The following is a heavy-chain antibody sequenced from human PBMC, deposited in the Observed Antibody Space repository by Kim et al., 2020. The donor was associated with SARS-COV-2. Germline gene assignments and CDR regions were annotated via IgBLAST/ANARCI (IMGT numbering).Heavy chain of an antibody. CDR1: GYSFSNYG. D-gene: IGHD3-22*01. J-gene: IGHJ4*01. Sequence: ASVKVSCKASGYSFSNYGLVWARQAPGQGLEWMGWISSNSGHTKYAQNVQGRVTLTTDTSTNTGYMELSSLRSDDTAVYYCAPYYDSSSYRGQWDWGQGTPVTVSS. CDR3: APYYDSSSYRGQWD. CDR2: ISSNSGHT. V-gene: IGHV1-18*01.